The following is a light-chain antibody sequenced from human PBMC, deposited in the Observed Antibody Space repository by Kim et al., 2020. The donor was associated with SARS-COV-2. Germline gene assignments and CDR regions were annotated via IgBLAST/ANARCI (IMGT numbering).Light chain of an antibody. CDR3: SAWDSSLSARV. CDR2: RNN. Sequence: PTATLTCTGNSNNVGNRGAAWLQQHQGHPPKLLAYRNNNRPSGISERLSASRSGNTASLTITGLQPEDEADYYCSAWDSSLSARVFGGGTQLTVL. V-gene: IGLV10-54*01. J-gene: IGLJ3*02. CDR1: SNNVGNRG.